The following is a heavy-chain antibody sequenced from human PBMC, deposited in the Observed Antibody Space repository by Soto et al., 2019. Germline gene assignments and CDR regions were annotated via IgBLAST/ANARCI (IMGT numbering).Heavy chain of an antibody. CDR1: GGSISSSSYY. D-gene: IGHD5-18*01. CDR3: AGTLVDTAMVRPFDY. J-gene: IGHJ4*02. Sequence: SETLSLTCTVSGGSISSSSYYWGWIRQPPGKGLEWIGSIYYSGSTYYNPSLKSRVTISVDTSKNQFSLKLSSVTAADTAVYYCAGTLVDTAMVRPFDYWGQGTLVTVSS. V-gene: IGHV4-39*01. CDR2: IYYSGST.